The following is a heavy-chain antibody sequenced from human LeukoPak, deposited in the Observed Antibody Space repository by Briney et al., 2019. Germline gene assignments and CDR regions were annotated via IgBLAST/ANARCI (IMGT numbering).Heavy chain of an antibody. CDR3: ATADWLLTTPTDY. V-gene: IGHV1-2*02. D-gene: IGHD3-9*01. Sequence: ASVKVSCKASGYTFTGYYMHWVRQAPGQGLEWMGWINPNSGGTNYAQKFQGRVTMTRDTSISTAYMELSSLRSEDTAVYYCATADWLLTTPTDYWGQGTLVTVSS. CDR2: INPNSGGT. J-gene: IGHJ4*02. CDR1: GYTFTGYY.